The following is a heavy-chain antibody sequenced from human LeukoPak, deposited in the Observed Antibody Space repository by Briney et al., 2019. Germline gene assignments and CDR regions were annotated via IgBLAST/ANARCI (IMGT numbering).Heavy chain of an antibody. D-gene: IGHD2-2*01. V-gene: IGHV1-18*01. CDR1: GYTFTSYG. CDR3: AREAYCSSTSCYYGDYYYYYYMDV. Sequence: GASVKVSCKASGYTFTSYGISWVRQAPGQGLEWMGWISAYNGNTNYAQKLQGRVTMTTDTSTSTAYMEPTTLRPDDTAVYYCAREAYCSSTSCYYGDYYYYYYMDVWGKGTTVTVSS. J-gene: IGHJ6*03. CDR2: ISAYNGNT.